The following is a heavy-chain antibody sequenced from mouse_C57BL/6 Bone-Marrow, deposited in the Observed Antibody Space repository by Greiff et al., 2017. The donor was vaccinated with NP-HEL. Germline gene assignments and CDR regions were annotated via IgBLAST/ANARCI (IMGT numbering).Heavy chain of an antibody. V-gene: IGHV5-4*01. J-gene: IGHJ2*01. CDR2: ISDGGSYT. CDR3: ARVDYYGSSYTFDY. Sequence: VQLKESGGGLVKPGGSLKLSCAASGFTFSSYAMSWVRQSPEKRLEWVATISDGGSYTYYPDNVKGRFTISRDNAKNNLYLQMSHLKSEDTAMYYCARVDYYGSSYTFDYWGQGTTLTVSS. D-gene: IGHD1-1*01. CDR1: GFTFSSYA.